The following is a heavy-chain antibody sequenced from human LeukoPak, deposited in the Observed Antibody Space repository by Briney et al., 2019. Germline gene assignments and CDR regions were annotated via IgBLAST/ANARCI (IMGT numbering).Heavy chain of an antibody. V-gene: IGHV4-39*02. CDR3: ARETSDYGSGSYYNLDY. J-gene: IGHJ4*02. CDR2: IYYSGST. Sequence: SETLSLTCTVSGGSISSSSYYWGWIRQPPGKGLEWIGSIYYSGSTYYNPSLKSRVTISVDTSKSQFSLKLSSVTAADTAVYYCARETSDYGSGSYYNLDYWGQGTLVTVSS. CDR1: GGSISSSSYY. D-gene: IGHD3-10*01.